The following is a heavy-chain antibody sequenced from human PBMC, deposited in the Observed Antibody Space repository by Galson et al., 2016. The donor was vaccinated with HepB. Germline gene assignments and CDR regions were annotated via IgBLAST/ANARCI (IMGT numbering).Heavy chain of an antibody. J-gene: IGHJ6*02. Sequence: SETLSLTCTVSGGSISSTDFYWGWIRQPPGKGLEWIGTISYSGSTYYNPSLKSRVTISADTPKNQLSLKMSSVTAADTAVYYCARRSITTMHVWGQGTTVTVSS. CDR1: GGSISSTDFY. D-gene: IGHD3-22*01. CDR3: ARRSITTMHV. CDR2: ISYSGST. V-gene: IGHV4-39*01.